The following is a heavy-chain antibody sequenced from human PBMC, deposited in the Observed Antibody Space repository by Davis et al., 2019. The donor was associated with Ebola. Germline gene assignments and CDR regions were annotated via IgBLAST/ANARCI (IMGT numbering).Heavy chain of an antibody. J-gene: IGHJ5*02. CDR2: IYYRGNT. V-gene: IGHV4-31*03. Sequence: SETLSLTCTVSGGSISSGYFYWSWIRQHPGKGLEWIGYIYYRGNTYYNPSLKSRVTISVVTSKNQFSLNLSSVTAADTAVYYCARGFGAVLTPWGQGTLVTVSS. D-gene: IGHD3-3*01. CDR1: GGSISSGYFY. CDR3: ARGFGAVLTP.